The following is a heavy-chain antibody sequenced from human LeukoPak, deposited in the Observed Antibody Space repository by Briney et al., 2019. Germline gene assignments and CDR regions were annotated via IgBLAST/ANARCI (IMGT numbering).Heavy chain of an antibody. J-gene: IGHJ6*03. CDR1: GYSISSGYY. V-gene: IGHV4-38-2*02. Sequence: SSETLSLTCTVSGYSISSGYYWGWIRQPPGKGLEWIGEINHSGSTNYNPSLKSRVTISVDTSKNQFSLKLSSVTAADTAVYYCAREDSEVLWFGELTYYMDVWGKGTTVTVSS. D-gene: IGHD3-10*01. CDR2: INHSGST. CDR3: AREDSEVLWFGELTYYMDV.